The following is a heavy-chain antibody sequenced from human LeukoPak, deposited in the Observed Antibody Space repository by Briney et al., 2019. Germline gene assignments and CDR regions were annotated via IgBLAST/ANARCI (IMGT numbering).Heavy chain of an antibody. J-gene: IGHJ4*02. D-gene: IGHD4-23*01. V-gene: IGHV1-69*01. Sequence: ASVKVSCTASGGTFSSYAISWVRQAPGQGLEWMGGIIPFFGTANYAQKFQGRVTITADESTSTAYMELSSLRSEDTAVYYCVREGPHYGGAHFDYWGQGTLVTVSS. CDR1: GGTFSSYA. CDR3: VREGPHYGGAHFDY. CDR2: IIPFFGTA.